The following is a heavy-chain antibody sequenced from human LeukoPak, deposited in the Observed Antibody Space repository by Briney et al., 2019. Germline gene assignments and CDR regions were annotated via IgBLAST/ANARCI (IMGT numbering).Heavy chain of an antibody. D-gene: IGHD1-26*01. J-gene: IGHJ4*02. CDR2: INHSGST. CDR1: GGSFSGYY. CDR3: ARGGVGVTTYYFDY. Sequence: SETLSLTCAVYGGSFSGYYWSWLRQPPGKGLEWIGEINHSGSTNYNPALKSRVTISVDTSKNQFSLKLSSVTAADTAVYYCARGGVGVTTYYFDYWGQGTLVTVSS. V-gene: IGHV4-34*01.